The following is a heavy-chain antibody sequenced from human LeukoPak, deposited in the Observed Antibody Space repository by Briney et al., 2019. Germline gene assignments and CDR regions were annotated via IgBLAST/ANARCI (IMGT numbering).Heavy chain of an antibody. V-gene: IGHV4-39*01. J-gene: IGHJ4*02. CDR3: ARQLVGADLDY. CDR1: GGSISSSSYY. Sequence: ETLSLTCTASGGSISSSSYYWGWIRQPPGKGLEWIGSFYYSGSTYYNPSLKSRVTISVDTSKNQFSLKLSSVTAADTAVYYCARQLVGADLDYWGQGTLVTVSS. CDR2: FYYSGST. D-gene: IGHD1-26*01.